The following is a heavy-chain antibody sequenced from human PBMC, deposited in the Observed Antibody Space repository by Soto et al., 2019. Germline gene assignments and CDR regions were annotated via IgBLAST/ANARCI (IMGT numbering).Heavy chain of an antibody. CDR2: IKSKTDGGTT. J-gene: IGHJ6*03. Sequence: GSLRLSCAASGFIFSSYNMNWVRQAPGKGLEWVCRIKSKTDGGTTDYAAPVKGRFTISRDDSKNTLYLQMNSLKTEDTAVYYCTTDSNWNDAGPYYHHYHLAVWGKGTTVTVSS. CDR3: TTDSNWNDAGPYYHHYHLAV. V-gene: IGHV3-15*01. CDR1: GFIFSSYN. D-gene: IGHD1-1*01.